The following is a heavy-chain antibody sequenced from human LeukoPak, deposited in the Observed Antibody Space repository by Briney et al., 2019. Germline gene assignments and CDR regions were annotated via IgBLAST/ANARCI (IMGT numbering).Heavy chain of an antibody. CDR3: ASHQDYYYGSGSYFASFGY. D-gene: IGHD3-10*01. CDR2: ISGSGGST. Sequence: GGSLRLSCAASGFTFSSYAMSWVRQAPGKGLEWVSAISGSGGSTYYADSVKGRFTISRDNSKNTLYLQMNSPRAEDTAVYYCASHQDYYYGSGSYFASFGYWGQGTLVTVSS. V-gene: IGHV3-23*01. J-gene: IGHJ4*02. CDR1: GFTFSSYA.